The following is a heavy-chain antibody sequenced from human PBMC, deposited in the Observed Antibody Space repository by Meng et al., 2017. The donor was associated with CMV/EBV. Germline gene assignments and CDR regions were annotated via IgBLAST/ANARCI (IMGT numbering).Heavy chain of an antibody. Sequence: SESLSLTCTVSGCSISSHYWSWIRQPPGKGLEWIGYIYYSGSTNYKPSLKSRVTISVDTSKNQFYLKLSTVTAEDTAVYYCARIGPYYDLWSGYYQYWYFDLWGHGTMVTVSS. J-gene: IGHJ2*01. V-gene: IGHV4-59*11. CDR2: IYYSGST. CDR3: ARIGPYYDLWSGYYQYWYFDL. D-gene: IGHD3-3*01. CDR1: GCSISSHY.